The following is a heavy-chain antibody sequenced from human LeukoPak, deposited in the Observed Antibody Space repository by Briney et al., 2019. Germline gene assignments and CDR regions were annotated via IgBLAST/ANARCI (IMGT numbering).Heavy chain of an antibody. CDR2: IKQDGSEK. V-gene: IGHV3-7*01. CDR1: GFTFSSYW. D-gene: IGHD2-21*01. J-gene: IGHJ4*02. Sequence: GGSPRLSCAASGFTFSSYWMSWVRQAPGKGLEWVANIKQDGSEKDYVDSVKGRFTNSRDTAKNSLYLQMNSLRAEDTAVYYCARIKSQGVVVPLLRSTYYFDYWGQGTLVTVSS. CDR3: ARIKSQGVVVPLLRSTYYFDY.